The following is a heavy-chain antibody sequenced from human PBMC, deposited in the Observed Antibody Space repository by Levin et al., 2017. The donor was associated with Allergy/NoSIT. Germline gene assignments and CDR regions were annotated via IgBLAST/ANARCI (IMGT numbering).Heavy chain of an antibody. J-gene: IGHJ6*02. V-gene: IGHV3-33*01. Sequence: LSLTCAASGFTFSSYGMHWVRQAPGKGLEWVAVIWYDGSNKYYADSVKGRFTISRDNSKNTLYLQMNSLRAEDTAVYYCARTYGSGSYFYYYYGMDVWGQGTTVTVSS. CDR3: ARTYGSGSYFYYYYGMDV. D-gene: IGHD3-10*01. CDR1: GFTFSSYG. CDR2: IWYDGSNK.